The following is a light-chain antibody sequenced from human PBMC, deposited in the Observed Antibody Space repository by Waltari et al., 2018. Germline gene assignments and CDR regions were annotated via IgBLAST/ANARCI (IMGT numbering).Light chain of an antibody. CDR2: AAS. CDR1: HSVSSNN. CDR3: QRYAKSPRT. V-gene: IGKV3-20*01. Sequence: EIVLTQSPGTLSLSPADRATLSCRASHSVSSNNLAWYQQKPGQAPRLLIYAASSRSTNITAMFSGSVYGADFTLTISRVEPEDFAVYYCQRYAKSPRTFGQGTKVEVK. J-gene: IGKJ1*01.